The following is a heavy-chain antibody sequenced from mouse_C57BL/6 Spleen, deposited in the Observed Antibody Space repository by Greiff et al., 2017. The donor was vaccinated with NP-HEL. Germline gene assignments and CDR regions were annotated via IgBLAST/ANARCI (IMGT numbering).Heavy chain of an antibody. J-gene: IGHJ2*01. D-gene: IGHD4-1*01. Sequence: VQLKQSGPELVKPGASVKIPCKASGYTFTDYNMDWVKQSHGKSLEWIGDINPNNGGTIYNQKFKGKATLTVDKSSSTAYMELRSLTSEDTAVYYCARRDWARSFDYWGQGTTLTVSS. V-gene: IGHV1-18*01. CDR1: GYTFTDYN. CDR3: ARRDWARSFDY. CDR2: INPNNGGT.